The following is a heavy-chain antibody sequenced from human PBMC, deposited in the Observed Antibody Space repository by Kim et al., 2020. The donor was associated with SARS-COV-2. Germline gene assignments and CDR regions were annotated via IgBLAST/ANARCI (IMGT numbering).Heavy chain of an antibody. V-gene: IGHV4-39*07. Sequence: YYNPSLKSRVTISVDTSKNQFSLKLSSVTAADTAVYYCARFPRGDHYFDYWGQGTLVTVSS. CDR3: ARFPRGDHYFDY. J-gene: IGHJ4*02. D-gene: IGHD4-17*01.